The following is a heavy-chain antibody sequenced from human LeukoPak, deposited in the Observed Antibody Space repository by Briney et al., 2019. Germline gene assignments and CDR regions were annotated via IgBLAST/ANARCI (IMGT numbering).Heavy chain of an antibody. CDR1: GFTVSSNS. D-gene: IGHD5-18*01. V-gene: IGHV3-53*01. Sequence: GGSLRLSCTVSGFTVSSNSMSWVRQAPGKGLEWVSFIYSDNTHYSDSVKGRFTISRDNSKNTLYLQMNSLRAEDTAVYYCARADWDTAMIDYWGQGTVVTVSS. CDR2: IYSDNT. CDR3: ARADWDTAMIDY. J-gene: IGHJ4*02.